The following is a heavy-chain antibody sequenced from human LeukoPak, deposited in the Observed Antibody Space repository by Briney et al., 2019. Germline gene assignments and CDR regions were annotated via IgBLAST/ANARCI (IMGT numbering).Heavy chain of an antibody. CDR3: AREAYDFWSGSDY. D-gene: IGHD3-3*01. CDR1: GGTFSSYA. J-gene: IGHJ4*02. CDR2: INPIFGTA. Sequence: SVNVSRKVSGGTFSSYAISWVRQAPGQGLAWMGGINPIFGTANYAQQFQGRVTITADESTSTAYMELSSLRSEDTAVYYCAREAYDFWSGSDYWGQGTLLTVSS. V-gene: IGHV1-69*13.